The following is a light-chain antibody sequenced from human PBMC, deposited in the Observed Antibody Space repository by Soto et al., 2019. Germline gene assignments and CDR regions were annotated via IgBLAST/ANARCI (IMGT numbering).Light chain of an antibody. Sequence: DIQMTQSPSTLSASVGDRVTITCRASQSISSYLAWYQQKPGEAPKLLIHKASSLETGVPSRFSGSGSGTEFTLTISSLQPDDCATYYCQQYNSYSTFGQGTKVEFK. J-gene: IGKJ1*01. CDR1: QSISSY. CDR3: QQYNSYST. CDR2: KAS. V-gene: IGKV1-5*03.